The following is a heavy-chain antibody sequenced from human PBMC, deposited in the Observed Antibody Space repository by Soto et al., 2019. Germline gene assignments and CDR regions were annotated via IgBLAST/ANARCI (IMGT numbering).Heavy chain of an antibody. Sequence: QVQLVESGGGVVQPGRSLRLSCAASGFTFSSYAMHWVRQAPGKGLEWVAVISYDGSNKYYADSVKGRFTISRDNSKNTLYLQMNSLRAEDTAVYYCARVRSGSLSTWGQRTLVTVSS. V-gene: IGHV3-30-3*01. CDR1: GFTFSSYA. D-gene: IGHD3-22*01. CDR2: ISYDGSNK. CDR3: ARVRSGSLST. J-gene: IGHJ5*02.